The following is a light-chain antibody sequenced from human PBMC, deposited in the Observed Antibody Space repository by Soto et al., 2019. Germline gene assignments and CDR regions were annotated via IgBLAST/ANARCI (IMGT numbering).Light chain of an antibody. V-gene: IGKV3-11*01. Sequence: EIVLTQFPATLSLFPGETATLSCRASQTVGTYLAWYQQKPGQAPRLLISDASNRATGVPTRFSGSGSGTDFTLTISSLEPEDFAVYFCQQRNNWPRITFGQGTRLEF. CDR2: DAS. CDR3: QQRNNWPRIT. CDR1: QTVGTY. J-gene: IGKJ5*01.